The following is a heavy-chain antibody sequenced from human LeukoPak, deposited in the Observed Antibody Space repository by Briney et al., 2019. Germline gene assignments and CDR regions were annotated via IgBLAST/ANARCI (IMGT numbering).Heavy chain of an antibody. J-gene: IGHJ4*02. D-gene: IGHD2-8*02. CDR3: ARLTGAQYFFDY. Sequence: GESLKISCKGFGYSFSTYWIGWVRQMPGKGLEWMGIIYPSDSDARYSPSFQGQVTISADKSISTAYLQWSSLKASDTAMYYCARLTGAQYFFDYWGQGTLVTVSS. V-gene: IGHV5-51*01. CDR2: IYPSDSDA. CDR1: GYSFSTYW.